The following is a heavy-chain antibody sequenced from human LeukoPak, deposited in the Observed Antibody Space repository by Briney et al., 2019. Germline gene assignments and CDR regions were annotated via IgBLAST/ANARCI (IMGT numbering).Heavy chain of an antibody. J-gene: IGHJ4*02. CDR1: GYTFTSYD. V-gene: IGHV1-8*01. Sequence: SVKVSCKASGYTFTSYDINWVRQATGQGLEWMGWMNPNSGNTGYAQKFQGRVTMTEDTSTDTAYMELSSLRSEDTAVYYCATQLSSGWPLRHLPFDYWGQGTLVTVSS. CDR3: ATQLSSGWPLRHLPFDY. D-gene: IGHD3-22*01. CDR2: MNPNSGNT.